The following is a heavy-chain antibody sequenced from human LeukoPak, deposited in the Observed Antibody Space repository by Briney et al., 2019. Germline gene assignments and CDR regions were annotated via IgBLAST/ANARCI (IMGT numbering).Heavy chain of an antibody. V-gene: IGHV3-23*01. CDR2: IRASGGTA. CDR1: GFTFSSYA. D-gene: IGHD6-19*01. J-gene: IGHJ4*02. CDR3: AKDPGGSGWPYYFDY. Sequence: PGGSLRLSCSASGFTFSSYAMSWVRQAPGKGLEWVSAIRASGGTAYYADSVKGRFTISGDNSKNTLYLQMNSLRAEDTAVYYCAKDPGGSGWPYYFDYWGQGTLVTVSS.